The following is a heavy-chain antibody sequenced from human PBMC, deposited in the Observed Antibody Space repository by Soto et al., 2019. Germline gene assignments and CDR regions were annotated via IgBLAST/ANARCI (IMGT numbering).Heavy chain of an antibody. V-gene: IGHV4-30-2*01. J-gene: IGHJ6*02. CDR2: IYHSGST. CDR3: ARAHYGDYGYGMDV. CDR1: GGSISSGGYS. D-gene: IGHD4-17*01. Sequence: SETLSLTCAVSGGSISSGGYSWSWIRQPPGKGLEWIGYIYHSGSTYYNPSLKSRVTISVDRSKNQFSLKLSSVTAADTAVYYCARAHYGDYGYGMDVWGQGTSVTVSS.